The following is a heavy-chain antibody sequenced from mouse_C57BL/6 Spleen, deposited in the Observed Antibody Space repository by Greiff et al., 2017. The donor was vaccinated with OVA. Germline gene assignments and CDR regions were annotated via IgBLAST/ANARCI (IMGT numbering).Heavy chain of an antibody. CDR1: GYSFTGYY. Sequence: VQLQQSGPELVKPGASVKISCKASGYSFTGYYMNWVKQSPEKSLEWIGEINPSTGGTTYNQKFKAKATLTVDKSSSTAYMQLKSLTSEDSAVYFCARWNYVNGGYFDYWGQGTTLTVSS. CDR2: INPSTGGT. D-gene: IGHD2-4*01. CDR3: ARWNYVNGGYFDY. V-gene: IGHV1-42*01. J-gene: IGHJ2*01.